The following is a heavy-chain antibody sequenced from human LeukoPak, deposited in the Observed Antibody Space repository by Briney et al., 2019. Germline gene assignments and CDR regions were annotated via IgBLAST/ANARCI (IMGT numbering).Heavy chain of an antibody. CDR3: ATDSAYDYGDYGVRRVNWFDP. CDR2: FDPEDGET. Sequence: ASVKVSCKVSGYTLTELSMHWVRQAPGKGLEWMGGFDPEDGETIYAQKFQGRVTMTEDTSTDTAYMELSSLRSEDTAVYYCATDSAYDYGDYGVRRVNWFDPWGQGTLVTVSS. D-gene: IGHD4-17*01. J-gene: IGHJ5*02. CDR1: GYTLTELS. V-gene: IGHV1-24*01.